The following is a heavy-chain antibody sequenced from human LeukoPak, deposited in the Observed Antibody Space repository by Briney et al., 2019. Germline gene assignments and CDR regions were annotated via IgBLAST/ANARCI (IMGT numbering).Heavy chain of an antibody. CDR3: ASACSGGSCYDY. Sequence: ASVKVSCKASGYMFTGYYMHWVRQAPGQGLEWMGWISPYNGNTNYAQKLQGRVTMTTDTSTSTAYMELRSLRSDDTAVYYCASACSGGSCYDYWGQGTLVTVSS. D-gene: IGHD2-15*01. J-gene: IGHJ4*02. CDR2: ISPYNGNT. CDR1: GYMFTGYY. V-gene: IGHV1-18*04.